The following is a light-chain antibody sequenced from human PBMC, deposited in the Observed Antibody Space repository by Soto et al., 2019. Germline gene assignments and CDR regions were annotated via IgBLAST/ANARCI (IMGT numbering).Light chain of an antibody. CDR3: QQRSNWPLT. Sequence: EIVLTRSPATLSLSPGERATLSCRASQSVSSYLAWYQQKPGQAPRLLIYDASNRATGVPARFSGSGSGTDFTLTISSLEPVDFAVYYCQQRSNWPLTFGGGTKVEIK. CDR2: DAS. CDR1: QSVSSY. V-gene: IGKV3-11*01. J-gene: IGKJ4*01.